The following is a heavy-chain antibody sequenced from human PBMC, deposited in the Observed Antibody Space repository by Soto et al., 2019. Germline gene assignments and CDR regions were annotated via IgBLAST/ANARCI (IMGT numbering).Heavy chain of an antibody. CDR1: GGSIRSDGYY. CDR2: IFYSGTI. Sequence: PSETLSLTCTVSGGSIRSDGYYWSWIRQHPGKGLEWIGYIFYSGTIYYNPSLNSRVTISVDSSKNQFSLKLTSVTAADTAVYYCSREGRINKSDLHYSGPGTLVTVSS. V-gene: IGHV4-31*03. J-gene: IGHJ4*02. CDR3: SREGRINKSDLHY.